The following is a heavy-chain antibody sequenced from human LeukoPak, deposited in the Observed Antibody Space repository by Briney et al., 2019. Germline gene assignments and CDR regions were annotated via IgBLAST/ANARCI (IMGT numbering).Heavy chain of an antibody. CDR1: GYTLTSYY. J-gene: IGHJ5*02. V-gene: IGHV1-46*01. CDR2: INPSGGST. Sequence: ASVNVSCKASGYTLTSYYLHWVRPAPGQGLEWMAIINPSGGSTSHAQKFQGRVTMTRDTSASTVYMELSSLRSEDTAVYYCARDYLCSGGSCYNNWFDPWGQGTLVTVSS. CDR3: ARDYLCSGGSCYNNWFDP. D-gene: IGHD2-15*01.